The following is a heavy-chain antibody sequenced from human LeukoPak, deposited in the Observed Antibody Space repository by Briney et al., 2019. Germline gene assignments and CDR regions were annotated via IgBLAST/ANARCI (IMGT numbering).Heavy chain of an antibody. V-gene: IGHV1-69*04. CDR1: GGTFSSYA. D-gene: IGHD4-11*01. CDR2: IIPILGLA. Sequence: ASVKVSCKASGGTFSSYAISWVRQAPGQGLEWMGRIIPILGLANYAQKFQGRVTITADKSTSTAYMELSSLRSEDTAVYYCARDPMTTVNWFDPWGQGTLVTVSS. J-gene: IGHJ5*02. CDR3: ARDPMTTVNWFDP.